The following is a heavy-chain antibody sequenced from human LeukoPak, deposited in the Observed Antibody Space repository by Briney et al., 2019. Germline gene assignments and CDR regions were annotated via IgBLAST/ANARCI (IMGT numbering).Heavy chain of an antibody. CDR3: ARQTGSYYGSGSYPRSQFDY. J-gene: IGHJ4*02. CDR2: IYPGESET. Sequence: GESLKISCKGSGYSFTSYWIGWVRQMPGKGLEWMGIIYPGESETRYSPSFQGQVTISADKSITTAYLQWSSLKASDTAMYYCARQTGSYYGSGSYPRSQFDYWGQGTLVTVSS. CDR1: GYSFTSYW. V-gene: IGHV5-51*01. D-gene: IGHD3-10*01.